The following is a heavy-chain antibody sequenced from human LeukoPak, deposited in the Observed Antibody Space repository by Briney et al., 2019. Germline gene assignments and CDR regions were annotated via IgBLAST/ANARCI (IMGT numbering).Heavy chain of an antibody. Sequence: GGSLRLSCAASGFAFSSYSMNWVRQAPGKGLGWVSSISSSSSYIYYADSVKGRFTISRDNAKNSLYLQMNSLRAEDTAVYYCARDRVAAAGDAFDIWGQGTMVTVSS. CDR3: ARDRVAAAGDAFDI. J-gene: IGHJ3*02. V-gene: IGHV3-21*01. D-gene: IGHD6-13*01. CDR1: GFAFSSYS. CDR2: ISSSSSYI.